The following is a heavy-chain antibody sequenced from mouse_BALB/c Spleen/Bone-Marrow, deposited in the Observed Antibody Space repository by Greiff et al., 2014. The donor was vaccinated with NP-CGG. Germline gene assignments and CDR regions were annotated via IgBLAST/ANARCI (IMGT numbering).Heavy chain of an antibody. J-gene: IGHJ1*01. CDR3: ARSYRFWYFDV. CDR2: IHPNSGNT. D-gene: IGHD2-14*01. Sequence: VQLQESGSVLVRPGASVKPSCKASGYTFTSSWMHWAKQRPGQGLEWIGDIHPNSGNTNYNEKFRGKATLTVDTSSNTAYVDLSSLTSEDSAVYYCARSYRFWYFDVWGAGTTVTVSS. V-gene: IGHV1S130*01. CDR1: GYTFTSSW.